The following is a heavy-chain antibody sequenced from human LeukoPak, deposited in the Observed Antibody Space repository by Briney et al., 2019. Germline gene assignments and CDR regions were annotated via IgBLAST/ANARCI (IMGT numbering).Heavy chain of an antibody. D-gene: IGHD3-10*01. Sequence: SETLSLTCTVSGGSISSGSYYWSRIRQPAGKGLEWIGRIYTSGSTNYNPSLKSRVTISGDTSKNQFSLKLSSVTAADTAVYYCARTLRGVTRYDVYYYYYMDVWGKGTTVTISS. J-gene: IGHJ6*03. V-gene: IGHV4-61*02. CDR3: ARTLRGVTRYDVYYYYYMDV. CDR2: IYTSGST. CDR1: GGSISSGSYY.